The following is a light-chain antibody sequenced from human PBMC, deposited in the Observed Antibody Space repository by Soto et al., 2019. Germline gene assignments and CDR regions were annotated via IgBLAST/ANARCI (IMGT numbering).Light chain of an antibody. Sequence: QSVLTQPASVSGSPGQSITISCTGTTSDVGGYNVVSWYQLHPGKAHKLMIFEVSNRPSGVSNRFSGSKSGNPASLTISGLQAEDEADYYCRSYTSSGTRVFGTGTKVTVL. CDR1: TSDVGGYNV. J-gene: IGLJ1*01. V-gene: IGLV2-14*01. CDR3: RSYTSSGTRV. CDR2: EVS.